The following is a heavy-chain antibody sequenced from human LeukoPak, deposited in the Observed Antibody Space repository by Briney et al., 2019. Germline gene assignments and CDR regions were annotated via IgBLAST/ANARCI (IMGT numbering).Heavy chain of an antibody. CDR2: MNPNSGNT. CDR1: GYTFTSYD. CDR3: ARKKSSSRWNWFDP. Sequence: GASVKVSCKASGYTFTSYDINWVRQATGQGLEWTGWMNPNSGNTGYAQKFQGRVTITRNTSISTAYMELSSLRSEDTAVYYCARKKSSSRWNWFDPWGQGTLVTVSS. D-gene: IGHD6-6*01. V-gene: IGHV1-8*03. J-gene: IGHJ5*02.